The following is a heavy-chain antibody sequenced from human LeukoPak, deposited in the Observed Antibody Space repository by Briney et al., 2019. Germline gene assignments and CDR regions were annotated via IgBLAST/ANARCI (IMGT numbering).Heavy chain of an antibody. Sequence: GGSLRLSCAASGFTFDDYAMHWVRQAPGKGLEWVSLISWDGGSTYYADSVKGRFTISRDNSKNSLFLQMNSLRAEDTALYYCAKALYRDGYNPTKSYPDYWGQGTLVTVSS. CDR2: ISWDGGST. CDR1: GFTFDDYA. D-gene: IGHD5-24*01. V-gene: IGHV3-43D*03. CDR3: AKALYRDGYNPTKSYPDY. J-gene: IGHJ4*02.